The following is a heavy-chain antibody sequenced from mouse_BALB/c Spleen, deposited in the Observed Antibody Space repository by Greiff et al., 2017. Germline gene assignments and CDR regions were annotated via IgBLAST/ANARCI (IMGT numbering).Heavy chain of an antibody. CDR1: GYSFTGYY. J-gene: IGHJ1*01. CDR3: ARSYGSSYDWYFDV. V-gene: IGHV1-31*01. CDR2: INPYNGAT. Sequence: EVQLQQSGPELVKPGASVKISCKASGYSFTGYYMHWVKQSHVKSLEWIGRINPYNGATSYNQNFKDKASLTVDKSSSTAYMELHSLTSEDSAVYYCARSYGSSYDWYFDVWGAGTTVTVSS. D-gene: IGHD1-1*01.